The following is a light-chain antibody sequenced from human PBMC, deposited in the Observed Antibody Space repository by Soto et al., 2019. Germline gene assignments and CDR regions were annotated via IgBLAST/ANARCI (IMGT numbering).Light chain of an antibody. CDR3: QQYYSYPRT. J-gene: IGKJ1*01. CDR2: SAS. Sequence: IKMTHSPSSLSASNGDRVAITRRASQSISSHLSWYQQKPGKVPNLLIYSASTLQSGVPSRFTGSGSGTDFTLTISCLQSEDFATYYCQQYYSYPRTFGHGTKVDIK. V-gene: IGKV1-8*01. CDR1: QSISSH.